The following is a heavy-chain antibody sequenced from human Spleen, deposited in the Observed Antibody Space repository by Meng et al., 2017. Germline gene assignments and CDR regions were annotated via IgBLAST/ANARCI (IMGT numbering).Heavy chain of an antibody. Sequence: GESLKISCADSGFTFSSYWMHWVRQAPGKGLVWVSRINIDGSTTAYADSVKGRFTISRDNAKNTLYLQMNSLRAEDTAVYYCARDLACSGGSCYTTNWFDPWGQGTLVTVSS. J-gene: IGHJ5*02. CDR3: ARDLACSGGSCYTTNWFDP. D-gene: IGHD2-15*01. CDR2: INIDGSTT. CDR1: GFTFSSYW. V-gene: IGHV3-74*01.